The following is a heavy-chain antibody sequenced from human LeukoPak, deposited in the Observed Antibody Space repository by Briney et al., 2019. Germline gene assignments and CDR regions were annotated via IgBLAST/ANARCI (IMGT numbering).Heavy chain of an antibody. CDR3: AKGMTTVTPRWYFDL. D-gene: IGHD4-17*01. J-gene: IGHJ2*01. V-gene: IGHV3-9*01. CDR2: ISWNSGSI. Sequence: PGGSLRLSCAASGFTFDDYAMHWVRQAPGKGLEWVSGISWNSGSIGYADSVKGRFTISRDNAKNSLYLQMNSLRAEDTALYYCAKGMTTVTPRWYFDLWGRGTLVTVSS. CDR1: GFTFDDYA.